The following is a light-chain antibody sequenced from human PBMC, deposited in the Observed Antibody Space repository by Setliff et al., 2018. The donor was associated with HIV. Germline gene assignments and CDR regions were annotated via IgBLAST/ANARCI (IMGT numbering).Light chain of an antibody. J-gene: IGKJ5*01. CDR3: HQYYSSPT. V-gene: IGKV4-1*01. Sequence: DIVMTQSPDSLAVSLGERATINCKSSQSVLYGPNNKNYLAWYQQKPGQSPKLLIYSASSRESGVPDRFSGGGSGTDFTLTISSLQADDVAVYYCHQYYSSPTFGQGTRLEIK. CDR2: SAS. CDR1: QSVLYGPNNKNY.